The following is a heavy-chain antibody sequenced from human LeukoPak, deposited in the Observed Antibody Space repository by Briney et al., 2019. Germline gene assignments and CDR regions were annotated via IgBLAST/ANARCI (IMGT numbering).Heavy chain of an antibody. D-gene: IGHD3-3*01. J-gene: IGHJ4*02. CDR1: GGSISSGGYY. V-gene: IGHV4-31*03. Sequence: KPSQTLSLTCTVSGGSISSGGYYWSWIRQHPGKGLGWIAYIYYSGSTYYNPSIKSRVTISVDTSKNQFSLKLSSVTAADTAVYYCARLEGVVTRGGFDYWGQGTLVTVSS. CDR2: IYYSGST. CDR3: ARLEGVVTRGGFDY.